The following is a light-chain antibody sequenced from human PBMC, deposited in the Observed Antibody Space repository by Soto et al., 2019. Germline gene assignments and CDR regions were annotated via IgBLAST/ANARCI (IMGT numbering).Light chain of an antibody. V-gene: IGLV2-14*03. CDR1: SSDVGGYNY. J-gene: IGLJ1*01. CDR2: DVS. CDR3: SSYTSSFKLAV. Sequence: QSALTQHASVSGSPGQSITIFCTGTSSDVGGYNYVSWYQQHPGSAPKLMIYDVSSRPSGVSNRFSGSKSGNTASLTISGLQAEDEADYYCSSYTSSFKLAVFGSGTKLTVL.